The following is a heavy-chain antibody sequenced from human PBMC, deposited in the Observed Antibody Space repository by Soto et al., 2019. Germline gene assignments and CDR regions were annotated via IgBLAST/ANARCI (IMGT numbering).Heavy chain of an antibody. V-gene: IGHV3-15*01. CDR2: IKSKTDGGTT. D-gene: IGHD2-21*01. CDR1: GFTFSNAW. CDR3: TTELVVIAPIDY. J-gene: IGHJ4*02. Sequence: PGGSLRLSCAASGFTFSNAWMSWVRQAPGKGLEWVGRIKSKTDGGTTDYAAPVKGRFTISRDDSKNTLYLQMNSLKTEDTAVYYCTTELVVIAPIDYWGQGTLVTVSS.